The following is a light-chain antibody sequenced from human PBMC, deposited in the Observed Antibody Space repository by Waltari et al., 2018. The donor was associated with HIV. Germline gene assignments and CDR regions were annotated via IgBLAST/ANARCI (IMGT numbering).Light chain of an antibody. V-gene: IGLV1-47*01. CDR3: AAWDDSLSGVV. CDR2: RNN. CDR1: RSNIGSNY. J-gene: IGLJ2*01. Sequence: QSVLPQPPSASGTPGQRVTIPCSGSRSNIGSNYVQWYQQLPGTAPKLLIYRNNQRPSGVPDRFFGSKSGTSASLAISGLRSEDEAEYYCAAWDDSLSGVVFGGGTKLTVL.